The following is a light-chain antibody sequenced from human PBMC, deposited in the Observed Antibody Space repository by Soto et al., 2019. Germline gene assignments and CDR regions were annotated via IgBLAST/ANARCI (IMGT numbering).Light chain of an antibody. J-gene: IGLJ2*01. V-gene: IGLV3-21*02. Sequence: SYELTQPPSVSVAPGQTARITCGGNNIGSKSVHWYQQKPGQAPVLVVYDDSDRPSGIPGRFSGSNSGNTATLTISRVEAGDEADYYCQVWDSSSDHPGVFGGGTKVTVL. CDR3: QVWDSSSDHPGV. CDR1: NIGSKS. CDR2: DDS.